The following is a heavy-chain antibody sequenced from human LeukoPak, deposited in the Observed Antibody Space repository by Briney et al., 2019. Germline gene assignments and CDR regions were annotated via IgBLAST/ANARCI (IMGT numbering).Heavy chain of an antibody. V-gene: IGHV4-59*11. CDR3: ARQHCSSTSSYRGQFDY. J-gene: IGHJ4*02. Sequence: SQTLSLPCTLCGGSISIHYSIWIRQPPGKGLEWIGYIYYGGSTNDNPSLKVRVTITVDTSKNQFSLKLSSVTAAATAVYYCARQHCSSTSSYRGQFDYSGQGNLVTASS. CDR2: IYYGGST. D-gene: IGHD2-2*01. CDR1: GGSISIHY.